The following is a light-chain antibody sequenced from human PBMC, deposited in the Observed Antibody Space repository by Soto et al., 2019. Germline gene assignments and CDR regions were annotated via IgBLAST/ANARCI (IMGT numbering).Light chain of an antibody. CDR3: QQYNNWPPWT. Sequence: EIVMTQSPATLSVSPGERATLSCRASQSVSSNLAWYQQKPGQAPRLLIYGAAPRATVIPARFSGSGSGTEFTPTISSLQSEDFAVYFCQQYNNWPPWTFGQGTKVEIK. CDR1: QSVSSN. CDR2: GAA. V-gene: IGKV3-15*01. J-gene: IGKJ1*01.